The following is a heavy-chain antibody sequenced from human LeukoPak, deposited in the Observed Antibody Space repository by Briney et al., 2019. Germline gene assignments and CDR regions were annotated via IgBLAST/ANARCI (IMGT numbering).Heavy chain of an antibody. CDR2: ISSSGSTI. CDR3: AKARGGYSSSSNYYYYMDV. D-gene: IGHD6-6*01. Sequence: GGSLRLSCAASGFTFSSYEMNWVRQAPGKGLEWVSYISSSGSTIYYADSVKGRFTISRDNSKNTLYLQMNSLRAEDTAVYYCAKARGGYSSSSNYYYYMDVWGKGTTVTVSS. V-gene: IGHV3-48*03. CDR1: GFTFSSYE. J-gene: IGHJ6*03.